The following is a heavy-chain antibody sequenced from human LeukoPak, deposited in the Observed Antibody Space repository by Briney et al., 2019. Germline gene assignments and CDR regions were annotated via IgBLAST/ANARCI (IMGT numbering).Heavy chain of an antibody. Sequence: GSVKVSCKVSGYTLTELSMHSVRQAPGKGVEWMGGFDPEDGETIYAQKFQGRVTMTEDTSTDTAYMELSSLRSEDTAVYYCATEHRGRMEDSHLNWNDYYYYMDVWGKGTTVTVSS. V-gene: IGHV1-24*01. CDR2: FDPEDGET. CDR3: ATEHRGRMEDSHLNWNDYYYYMDV. CDR1: GYTLTELS. D-gene: IGHD1-1*01. J-gene: IGHJ6*03.